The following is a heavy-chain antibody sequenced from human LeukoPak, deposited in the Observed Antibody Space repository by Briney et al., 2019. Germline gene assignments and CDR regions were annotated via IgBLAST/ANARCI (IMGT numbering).Heavy chain of an antibody. J-gene: IGHJ4*02. Sequence: ASVKVSCKASGYTFTDYYMHWVRQAPGQGFEWMGWINPNDGDTNYAQKFQGRVTMTRDTSISTAHMEVRRLRSDDTAVYYCARPNPLYCSSTPCPFAYWGQGTLVTVSS. V-gene: IGHV1-2*02. D-gene: IGHD2-2*01. CDR2: INPNDGDT. CDR3: ARPNPLYCSSTPCPFAY. CDR1: GYTFTDYY.